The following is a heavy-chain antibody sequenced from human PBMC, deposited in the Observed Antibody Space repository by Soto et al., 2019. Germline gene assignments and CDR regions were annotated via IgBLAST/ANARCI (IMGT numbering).Heavy chain of an antibody. J-gene: IGHJ3*02. Sequence: AVKVSCKASGYTFTNYAMHWVRQAPGQRLEWMGWINAGNGNTKYSQKFQGRVTITRDTSASTAYMELSSLRSEDTAVYFCARSYYDLLTGYSQDALDIWGQGTMVTVSS. CDR2: INAGNGNT. D-gene: IGHD3-9*01. CDR1: GYTFTNYA. CDR3: ARSYYDLLTGYSQDALDI. V-gene: IGHV1-3*01.